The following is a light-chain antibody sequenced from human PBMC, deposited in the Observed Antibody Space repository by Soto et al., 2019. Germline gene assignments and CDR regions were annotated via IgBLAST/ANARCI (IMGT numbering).Light chain of an antibody. J-gene: IGKJ1*01. CDR3: QQYNRYPTWT. V-gene: IGKV1-5*03. Sequence: DIQVTQSPSTLSASVGDRVTITCRASQSISSWLAWYQQIPGKAPKLLIYKASSLESGVPSRFSGSGSGTEFTLTISSLQPDDFATYDCQQYNRYPTWTFGQGTKVDIK. CDR1: QSISSW. CDR2: KAS.